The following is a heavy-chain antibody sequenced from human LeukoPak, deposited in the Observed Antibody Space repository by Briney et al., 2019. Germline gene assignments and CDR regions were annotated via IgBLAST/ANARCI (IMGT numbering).Heavy chain of an antibody. Sequence: SVKVSCKASGYTFTGYYMHWVRQAPGQGLEWMGRIIPILGIANYAQKFQGRVTITADKSTSTAYMELSSLRSEDTAVYYCARDGMVRATDWGQGTLVTVSS. CDR1: GYTFTGYY. V-gene: IGHV1-69*04. CDR3: ARDGMVRATD. D-gene: IGHD3-10*01. CDR2: IIPILGIA. J-gene: IGHJ4*02.